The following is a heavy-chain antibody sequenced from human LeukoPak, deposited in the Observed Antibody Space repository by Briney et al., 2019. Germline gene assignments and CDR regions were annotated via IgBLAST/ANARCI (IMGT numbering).Heavy chain of an antibody. J-gene: IGHJ4*03. CDR3: ARGATISETGYFDY. CDR2: INHRGDT. V-gene: IGHV4-34*01. Sequence: SETLSLTCAVYGGSFNTYYWSWIRQSPGKGLEWIAEINHRGDTNYNPSVKSRVTISVDTSKNQFSLKVNSLTAADTAVYYCARGATISETGYFDYWGQGTLVTVSS. CDR1: GGSFNTYY. D-gene: IGHD1-1*01.